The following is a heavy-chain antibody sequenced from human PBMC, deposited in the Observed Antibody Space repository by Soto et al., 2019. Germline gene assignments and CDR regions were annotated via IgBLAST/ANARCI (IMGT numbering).Heavy chain of an antibody. J-gene: IGHJ4*02. Sequence: QITLKESGPTLVKPTQTLTLTCTFSGFSLSTIGVGVGWIRQPPARALEWLALIYSNDDQRYNPSLKSRLTLAKDTSKNQVVLTVTNMDPVDTATDYCVYRPGDDSEPHWGQGTLVTVSS. CDR3: VYRPGDDSEPH. CDR2: IYSNDDQ. D-gene: IGHD3-22*01. CDR1: GFSLSTIGVG. V-gene: IGHV2-5*01.